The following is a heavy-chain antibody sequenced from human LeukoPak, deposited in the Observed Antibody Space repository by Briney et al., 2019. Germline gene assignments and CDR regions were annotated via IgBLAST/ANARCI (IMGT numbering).Heavy chain of an antibody. Sequence: GGSLRLFCAASAFTFSRYGMHWVRQAPGKGLEWVAVISYDGSNKYYADSVKGRFTISRDNSKNTLYLQMSSLRAEDTAVYYCAQASRAGGLRNKDYYFDYWGQGTLVTLSS. J-gene: IGHJ4*02. D-gene: IGHD2/OR15-2a*01. CDR3: AQASRAGGLRNKDYYFDY. CDR2: ISYDGSNK. CDR1: AFTFSRYG. V-gene: IGHV3-30*18.